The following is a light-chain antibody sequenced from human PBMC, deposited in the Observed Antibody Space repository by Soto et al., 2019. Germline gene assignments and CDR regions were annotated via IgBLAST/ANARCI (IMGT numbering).Light chain of an antibody. Sequence: QSVLTQPPAAAGTPGQRVTLSCSGSSSDIGSNTVNWYQQLPGAAPKLLIYSYNQRPSGVPDRFSGSKSGTSASLAISGLQSEDEADYYCATWDDSLNGFVFGTGTKLTVL. J-gene: IGLJ1*01. CDR3: ATWDDSLNGFV. CDR1: SSDIGSNT. CDR2: SYN. V-gene: IGLV1-44*01.